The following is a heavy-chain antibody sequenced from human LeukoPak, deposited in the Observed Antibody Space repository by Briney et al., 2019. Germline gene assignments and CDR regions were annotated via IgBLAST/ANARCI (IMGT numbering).Heavy chain of an antibody. CDR2: ISGSGGST. CDR1: GFTFSSYA. CDR3: ARDQRGTGTLYY. D-gene: IGHD6-13*01. V-gene: IGHV3-23*01. J-gene: IGHJ4*02. Sequence: GGSLRLSCAASGFTFSSYAMSWVRQAPGKGLEWVSAISGSGGSTYYADSVKGRFTISRDNSKNTLYLQMNSLRAEDTAVYYCARDQRGTGTLYYWGQGTLVTVSS.